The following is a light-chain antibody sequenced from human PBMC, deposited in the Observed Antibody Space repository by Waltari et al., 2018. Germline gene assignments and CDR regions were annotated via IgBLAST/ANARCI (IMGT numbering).Light chain of an antibody. Sequence: QSALTQPASVSGSPGQSITISRTGTSSDVGSHELASWYQQHPGKAPRPMIYADSNRPSGSSNRFSGSKSGNTASLTISGLQAEDEAAYYCCSYAGSSTVKFGEGTYLTVL. CDR2: ADS. CDR3: CSYAGSSTVK. CDR1: SSDVGSHEL. V-gene: IGLV2-23*01. J-gene: IGLJ2*01.